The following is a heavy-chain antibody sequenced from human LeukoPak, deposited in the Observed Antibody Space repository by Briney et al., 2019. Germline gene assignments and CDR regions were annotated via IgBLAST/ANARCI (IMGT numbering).Heavy chain of an antibody. CDR3: ASTTGFKVY. CDR1: GGSFSGYY. CDR2: INHSGST. D-gene: IGHD1-1*01. Sequence: KPSETLSLTCAVYGGSFSGYYWSWIRQPPGKGLEWIGEINHSGSTNYNPSLKSRVTISVDTSKNQFSLKLSSVTAADTAVYYCASTTGFKVYWGQGTLVTVSS. J-gene: IGHJ4*02. V-gene: IGHV4-34*01.